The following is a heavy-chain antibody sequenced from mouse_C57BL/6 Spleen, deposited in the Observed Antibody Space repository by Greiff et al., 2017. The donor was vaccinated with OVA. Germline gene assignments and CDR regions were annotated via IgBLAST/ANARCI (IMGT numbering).Heavy chain of an antibody. J-gene: IGHJ3*01. Sequence: QVTLKESGAELVRPGASVTLSCKASGYTFTDYEMHWVKQTPVHGLEWIGAIDPETGGTAYNQKFKGKAILTADKSSSTAYMELRSLTSEDSAVYYCSYYSNFAWFAYWGQGTLVTVSA. CDR2: IDPETGGT. CDR3: SYYSNFAWFAY. D-gene: IGHD2-5*01. V-gene: IGHV1-15*01. CDR1: GYTFTDYE.